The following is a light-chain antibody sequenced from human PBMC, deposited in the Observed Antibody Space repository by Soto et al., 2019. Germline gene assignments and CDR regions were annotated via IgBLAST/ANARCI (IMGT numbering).Light chain of an antibody. CDR2: DAS. J-gene: IGKJ2*01. V-gene: IGKV1-5*01. Sequence: DIQMTQSPSTVSASVGDRVTITCQASHCVNTWLAWYQQKPGRAPVLLIHDASSLESGVPSRFSGSGSGTEFTLTINSLQPEDFATYYCQLYDSNSVAFGQGTKVEIK. CDR1: HCVNTW. CDR3: QLYDSNSVA.